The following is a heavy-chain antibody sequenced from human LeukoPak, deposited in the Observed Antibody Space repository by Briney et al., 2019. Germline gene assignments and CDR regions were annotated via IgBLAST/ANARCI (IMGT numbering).Heavy chain of an antibody. CDR1: GGSISSSSYY. D-gene: IGHD3-10*01. CDR2: IYYSGST. CDR3: VRQVPYGSDLNPNYYYYYMDV. V-gene: IGHV4-39*01. J-gene: IGHJ6*03. Sequence: PSETLSLTCTVSGGSISSSSYYWGWIRHPPGKGLEWIGGIYYSGSTYHNPPLKSRVTISVDTSKNQFSLKLSSVTAADTAVYYCVRQVPYGSDLNPNYYYYYMDVWGKGTTVTVSS.